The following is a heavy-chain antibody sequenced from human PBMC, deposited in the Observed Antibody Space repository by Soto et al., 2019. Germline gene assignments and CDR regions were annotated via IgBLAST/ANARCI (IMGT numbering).Heavy chain of an antibody. J-gene: IGHJ6*03. CDR2: ISPSGGST. Sequence: ASVKVSCKASGYTFTIYYMHWVLQAPGQGLEWMGIISPSGGSTSYAQKFQGRVTMTRDTSTSTVYMELSSLRSEDTAVYYCARVSGSHVHYYYYYYMDVWGKGTTVTVSS. V-gene: IGHV1-46*01. CDR3: ARVSGSHVHYYYYYYMDV. CDR1: GYTFTIYY. D-gene: IGHD3-3*01.